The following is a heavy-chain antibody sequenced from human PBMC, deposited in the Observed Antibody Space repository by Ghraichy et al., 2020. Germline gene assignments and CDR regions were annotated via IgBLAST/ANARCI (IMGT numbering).Heavy chain of an antibody. CDR2: INSDGSST. CDR3: ARDSSSWDAFDF. J-gene: IGHJ3*01. CDR1: GFTLSSYW. Sequence: GGSLRLSCAASGFTLSSYWIHWVRQAPGKGLVWVSRINSDGSSTSYADSVRGRFTISRDNVKNTLHLQMNSLRAEDTAVYYCARDSSSWDAFDFWGQGTM. V-gene: IGHV3-74*01. D-gene: IGHD6-13*01.